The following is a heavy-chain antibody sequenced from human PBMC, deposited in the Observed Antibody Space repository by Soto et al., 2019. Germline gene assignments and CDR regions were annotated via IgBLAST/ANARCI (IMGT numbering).Heavy chain of an antibody. V-gene: IGHV3-9*01. CDR1: GFSFGDYG. Sequence: EVQLVESGGDLVQPGRSLRLSCAASGFSFGDYGMHWVRQVPGKGLVWVSGISWKSASIGYADSVKGRFTISRDNAKNLLYLQMNSLSAEDTALYHCAKSRGGTANGLDVWGHGTTVTVTS. J-gene: IGHJ6*02. D-gene: IGHD2-15*01. CDR3: AKSRGGTANGLDV. CDR2: ISWKSASI.